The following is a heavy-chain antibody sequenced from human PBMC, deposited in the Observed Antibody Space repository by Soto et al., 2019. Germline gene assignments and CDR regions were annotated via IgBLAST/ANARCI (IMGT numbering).Heavy chain of an antibody. Sequence: ASVKVSCKASGGTFSSYTISWVRQAPGQGLEWMGWISAYNGNTNYAQKLQGRVTMTTDTSTSTAYMELRSLSSDDTAVYYCARDAAVGLFDYWGQGTLVTVSS. V-gene: IGHV1-18*01. D-gene: IGHD1-26*01. J-gene: IGHJ4*02. CDR2: ISAYNGNT. CDR1: GGTFSSYT. CDR3: ARDAAVGLFDY.